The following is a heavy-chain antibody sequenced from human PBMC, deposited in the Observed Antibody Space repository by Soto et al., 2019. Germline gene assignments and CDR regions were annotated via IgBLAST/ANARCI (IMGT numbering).Heavy chain of an antibody. CDR3: AAGFPPDY. D-gene: IGHD3-10*01. V-gene: IGHV3-7*01. Sequence: EVQLLESGGGLVQPGGSLRVSCAASGFTFSTSWMNWVRQAPGKGLEWVANINGDGSEEYYVDSVRGRFTISRDNVKNSLFLQMNSLRAEDTAVYYCAAGFPPDYWGQGTLVTVSS. CDR2: INGDGSEE. J-gene: IGHJ4*02. CDR1: GFTFSTSW.